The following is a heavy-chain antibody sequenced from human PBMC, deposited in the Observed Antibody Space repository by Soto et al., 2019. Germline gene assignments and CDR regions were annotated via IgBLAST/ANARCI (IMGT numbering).Heavy chain of an antibody. CDR1: GFTFSSYA. CDR3: AKDNRRGIVVVPAAMDV. D-gene: IGHD2-2*01. CDR2: ISGSGGST. V-gene: IGHV3-23*01. Sequence: GGSLRLSCAASGFTFSSYAMSWVRQAPGKGLEWVSAISGSGGSTYYADSVKGRFTISRDNSKNTLYLQMNSLRAEDTAVYYCAKDNRRGIVVVPAAMDVWGKGTTVTVSS. J-gene: IGHJ6*04.